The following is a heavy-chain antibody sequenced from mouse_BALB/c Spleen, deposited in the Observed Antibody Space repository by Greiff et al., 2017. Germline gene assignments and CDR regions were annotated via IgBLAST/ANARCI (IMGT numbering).Heavy chain of an antibody. V-gene: IGHV3-2*02. CDR2: ISYSGST. D-gene: IGHD1-1*02. CDR1: GYSITSDYA. CDR3: ARSTGNFDY. J-gene: IGHJ2*01. Sequence: VQLKQSGPGLVKPSQSLSLTCTVTGYSITSDYAWNWIRQFPGNKLEWMGYISYSGSTSYNPSLKSRISITRDTSKNQFFLQLNSVTTEDTATYYCARSTGNFDYWGQGTTLTVSS.